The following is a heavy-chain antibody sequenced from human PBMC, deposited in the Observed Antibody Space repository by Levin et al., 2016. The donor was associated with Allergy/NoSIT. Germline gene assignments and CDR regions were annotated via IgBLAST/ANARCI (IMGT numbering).Heavy chain of an antibody. CDR3: ARDATMVREKACGVPAGEWSYYYYGMDV. Sequence: VRQMPGKGLEWVSSISSSSSYIYYADSVKGRFTISRDNAKNSLYLQMNSLRAEDTAVYYCARDATMVREKACGVPAGEWSYYYYGMDVWGQGTTVTVSS. J-gene: IGHJ6*02. V-gene: IGHV3-21*01. CDR2: ISSSSSYI. D-gene: IGHD3-10*01.